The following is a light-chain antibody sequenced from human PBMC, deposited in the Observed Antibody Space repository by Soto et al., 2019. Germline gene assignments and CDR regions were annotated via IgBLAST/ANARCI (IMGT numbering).Light chain of an antibody. CDR2: QVS. V-gene: IGKV2-30*01. CDR3: LQGTPWPPST. J-gene: IGKJ2*01. Sequence: DVVMTQSPLSLPVTLGQPASISCRSSQSLAYIDGNTYLNWFHQRPGESPRRLIYQVSNRASGAPXRXTGSGSGTDFTMNISRVETDDVAVYYCLQGTPWPPSTFGQWTKLEIK. CDR1: QSLAYIDGNTY.